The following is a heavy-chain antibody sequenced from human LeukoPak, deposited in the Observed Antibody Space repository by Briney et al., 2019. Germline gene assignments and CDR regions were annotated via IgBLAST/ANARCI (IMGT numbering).Heavy chain of an antibody. V-gene: IGHV4-34*01. CDR3: ARSLPGSPGYSSSYIDY. D-gene: IGHD6-13*01. CDR1: GGSFSGYY. CDR2: INHSGST. Sequence: SETLSLTCAVYGGSFSGYYWSWIRHPPGKGLGWIGEINHSGSTNYNPSLTSRVNISVDTSKNQFSLKLSSVTAADTAVYYCARSLPGSPGYSSSYIDYWGQGTLVTVSS. J-gene: IGHJ4*02.